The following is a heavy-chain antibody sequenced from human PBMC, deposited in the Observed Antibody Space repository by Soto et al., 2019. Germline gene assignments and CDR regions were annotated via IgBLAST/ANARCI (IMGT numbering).Heavy chain of an antibody. CDR3: ASKYSYGDNWFDP. CDR2: IYYSGST. CDR1: GGSISSYY. J-gene: IGHJ5*02. D-gene: IGHD5-18*01. Sequence: SETLSLTCTVSGGSISSYYWSWIRQPPGKGLEWIGYIYYSGSTNYNPSLKSRVTISVDTSKNQFSLKLSSVTAADTAVYYCASKYSYGDNWFDPWGQGTLVTVSS. V-gene: IGHV4-59*12.